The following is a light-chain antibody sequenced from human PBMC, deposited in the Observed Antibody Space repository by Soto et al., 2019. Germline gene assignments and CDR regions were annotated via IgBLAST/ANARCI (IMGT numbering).Light chain of an antibody. J-gene: IGKJ4*01. CDR1: QSISSW. CDR3: QQYYTYPLS. V-gene: IGKV1-5*03. CDR2: KAS. Sequence: DIQMTHSPSTLSASVGDRVTITCRASQSISSWLAWYQQKPGKAPKFLIFKASSLESGVTSRIGGSGSGTEFNLSISNLQTDDFANYDGQQYYTYPLSFGGGTKVEIK.